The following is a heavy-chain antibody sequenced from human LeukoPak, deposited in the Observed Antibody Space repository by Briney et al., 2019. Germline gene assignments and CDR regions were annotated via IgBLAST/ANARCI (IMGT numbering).Heavy chain of an antibody. D-gene: IGHD3-22*01. Sequence: PGGSLRLSCAASGFTFSNYAMSWVRQVPGEGLEWVSAISGRAGSPYYADSVKGRFTISRDNSKNTLYLQMNSLRAEDTAVYYCAKGGRWDYYDSSHWGQGTMATVSP. CDR3: AKGGRWDYYDSSH. V-gene: IGHV3-23*01. J-gene: IGHJ3*01. CDR2: ISGRAGSP. CDR1: GFTFSNYA.